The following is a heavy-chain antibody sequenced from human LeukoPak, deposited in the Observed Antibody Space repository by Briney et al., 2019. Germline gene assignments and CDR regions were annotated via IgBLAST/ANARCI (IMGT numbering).Heavy chain of an antibody. D-gene: IGHD1-1*01. V-gene: IGHV3-21*01. CDR1: GFTFSSYS. CDR3: ARGGTTFEH. Sequence: PGGSLRLSCAASGFTFSSYSMNWVRQAPGKGLEWVSFISTSSSYIYYADSVKGRFTISRDNAKNSLYLQMNSLRAEDTAVYYCARGGTTFEHWGQGTLVTVSS. J-gene: IGHJ4*02. CDR2: ISTSSSYI.